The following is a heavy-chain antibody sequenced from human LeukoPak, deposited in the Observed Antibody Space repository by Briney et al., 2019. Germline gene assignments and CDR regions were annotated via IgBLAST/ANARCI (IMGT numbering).Heavy chain of an antibody. CDR1: GFTFDDYA. D-gene: IGHD6-6*01. CDR3: AKALSIAARAAYFDP. J-gene: IGHJ5*02. V-gene: IGHV3-9*01. Sequence: PGRSLRLSCAASGFTFDDYAMHWVRQAPGKGLEWVSGISWNSGSIGYADSVKGRFTIPRDNAKNSLYLQMNSLRAEDTALYYCAKALSIAARAAYFDPWGQGTLVTVSS. CDR2: ISWNSGSI.